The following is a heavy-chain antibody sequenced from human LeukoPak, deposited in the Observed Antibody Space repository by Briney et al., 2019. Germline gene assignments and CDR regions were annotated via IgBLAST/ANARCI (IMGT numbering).Heavy chain of an antibody. CDR3: AKGHLYSSGWSFLEQYYFDY. Sequence: GGSLRLSCAASGFTFSSYAMSWVRQAPGKGLEWVSAISGSGGSTYYADSVKGRFTISRDNSKNTLYLQMNSLRAEDTAVYYCAKGHLYSSGWSFLEQYYFDYWGQGTLVTVSS. CDR1: GFTFSSYA. J-gene: IGHJ4*02. CDR2: ISGSGGST. V-gene: IGHV3-23*01. D-gene: IGHD6-19*01.